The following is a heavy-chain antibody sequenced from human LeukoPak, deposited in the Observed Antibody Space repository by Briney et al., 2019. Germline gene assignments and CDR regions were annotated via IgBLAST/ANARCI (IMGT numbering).Heavy chain of an antibody. J-gene: IGHJ6*02. V-gene: IGHV4-39*07. Sequence: SATLSLTCSVSGGPISSDGSYWGWIRQPPGKGLEWIGNIYYSGSTHYNPSLKSRVTISVDTSKNQFSLKLSSVTAADTAVYYCARAASDSYGMDVWGQGTTVTVSS. CDR2: IYYSGST. CDR3: ARAASDSYGMDV. CDR1: GGPISSDGSY.